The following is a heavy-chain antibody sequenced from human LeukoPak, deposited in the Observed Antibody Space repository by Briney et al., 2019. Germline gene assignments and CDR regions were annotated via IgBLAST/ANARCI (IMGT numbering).Heavy chain of an antibody. CDR1: GYTFTSYG. J-gene: IGHJ6*02. D-gene: IGHD1/OR15-1a*01. V-gene: IGHV1-18*01. CDR2: INGYNGNT. Sequence: GASVTVSCKASGYTFTSYGIGWVRQAPRQGLEWMGWINGYNGNTNYAQKFQGRVTMTTDTSTSTAYMELRSLRSDDTAVYYCARDWNNDMDVWGQGTTVTVSS. CDR3: ARDWNNDMDV.